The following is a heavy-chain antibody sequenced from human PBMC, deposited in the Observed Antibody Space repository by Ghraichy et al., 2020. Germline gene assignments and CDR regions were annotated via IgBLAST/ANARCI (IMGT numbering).Heavy chain of an antibody. Sequence: SETLSLTCTVSGGSISSDTYYWSWIRQPAGKGLEWIGRVYASGTDYNPSLKSRVTISVDTSKNQFSLNLSSVIAADTAVYYCARHSPYDSSSTFHYWGRGTLVTVSS. CDR3: ARHSPYDSSSTFHY. CDR2: VYASGT. D-gene: IGHD6-6*01. J-gene: IGHJ4*02. V-gene: IGHV4-61*02. CDR1: GGSISSDTYY.